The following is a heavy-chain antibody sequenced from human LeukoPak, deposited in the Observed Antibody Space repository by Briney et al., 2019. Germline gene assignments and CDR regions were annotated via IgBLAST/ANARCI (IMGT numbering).Heavy chain of an antibody. V-gene: IGHV4-4*07. CDR1: GGSISSYY. CDR3: ARARFSDSSSWLTARGGWYFDY. Sequence: SETLSLTCTVSGGSISSYYWSWIRQPAGKGLEWIGLIYTSGSTNYNPSLKSRVTMSVDTSKNQFSLKLSSVTAADTAVYYCARARFSDSSSWLTARGGWYFDYWGQGTLVTVSS. CDR2: IYTSGST. D-gene: IGHD6-13*01. J-gene: IGHJ4*02.